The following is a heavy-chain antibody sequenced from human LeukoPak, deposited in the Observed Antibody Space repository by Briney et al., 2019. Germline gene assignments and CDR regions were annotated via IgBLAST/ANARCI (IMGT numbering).Heavy chain of an antibody. V-gene: IGHV4-34*01. CDR1: GGSFSGYY. CDR3: ASLKTSYYYYGMDV. D-gene: IGHD3-9*01. J-gene: IGHJ6*02. CDR2: INHSGST. Sequence: SETLSLTCAVYGGSFSGYYWSWIRQPPGKGLEWIGEINHSGSTNYNPSLKSRVTISVDTSKNQFSLKLSSVTAADTAVYYCASLKTSYYYYGMDVWGQGATVTVSS.